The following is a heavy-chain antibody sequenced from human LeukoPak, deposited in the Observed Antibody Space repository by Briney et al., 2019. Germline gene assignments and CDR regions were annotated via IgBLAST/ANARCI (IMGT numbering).Heavy chain of an antibody. V-gene: IGHV3-48*01. CDR1: GFTFNIYG. D-gene: IGHD1-1*01. CDR3: ARLGNDFNYFDY. CDR2: ISSDGSVK. Sequence: PGGSLRLSCTTSGFTFNIYGMNWVRQAPGKGLDWVSYISSDGSVKYYADSVEGRFTISRDNAKKSLLLQMSSLRAEDTAVYYCARLGNDFNYFDYWGQGTLVTVSS. J-gene: IGHJ4*02.